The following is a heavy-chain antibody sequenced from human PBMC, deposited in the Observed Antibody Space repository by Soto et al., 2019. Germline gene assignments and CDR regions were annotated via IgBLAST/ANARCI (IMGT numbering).Heavy chain of an antibody. CDR2: VYNNGQT. CDR1: GGSMTRSGYY. D-gene: IGHD3-22*01. V-gene: IGHV4-39*07. J-gene: IGHJ3*02. Sequence: SETLSLTCTVAGGSMTRSGYYWGWIRQPPGNELQYIGSVYNNGQTYYNPSLTSPVTISIDTSKNQFSLSLRSVTAADTAVYYCAREAYYYDTNDAFDIWGQGTMVTVSS. CDR3: AREAYYYDTNDAFDI.